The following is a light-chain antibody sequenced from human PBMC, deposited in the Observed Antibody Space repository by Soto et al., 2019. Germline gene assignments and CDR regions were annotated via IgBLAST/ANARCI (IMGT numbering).Light chain of an antibody. J-gene: IGLJ3*02. CDR2: EVN. Sequence: QSVLNQPASVSGSPGQSITISCTGTSSDVGGYKYVSWYQQHPGKAPKLMIYEVNNRPSGVSNRFSGSKSGNTASLTISGLQAEDEADYYCSSYTSSSTLVFGGGTKLTVL. CDR1: SSDVGGYKY. CDR3: SSYTSSSTLV. V-gene: IGLV2-14*01.